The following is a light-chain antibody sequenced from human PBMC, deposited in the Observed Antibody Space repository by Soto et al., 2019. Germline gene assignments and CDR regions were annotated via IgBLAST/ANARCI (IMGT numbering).Light chain of an antibody. CDR3: QQYNNWPLSLT. Sequence: EIVMTQSPATLSVSPGERATLSCRASQSVSSNLAWYQQKPGQAPRLLIYGASTRATGIPARFSGSGSGTELTLTISGLQSEDFAVYYCQQYNNWPLSLTFGGGTKVEIK. CDR2: GAS. CDR1: QSVSSN. V-gene: IGKV3-15*01. J-gene: IGKJ4*01.